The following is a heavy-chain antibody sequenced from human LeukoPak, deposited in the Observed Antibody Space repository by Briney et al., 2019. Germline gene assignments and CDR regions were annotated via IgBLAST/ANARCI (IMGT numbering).Heavy chain of an antibody. V-gene: IGHV4-59*08. CDR2: IYYTGST. J-gene: IGHJ2*01. Sequence: NASETLSLTCTVSGGSIVSYYWSWIRQPPGKGLEWIGYIYYTGSTNYNPSLKSRVTISVDTSKNQFSLKMSSVTAADTAVYYCARYLAAGYFDLWGRGTLVTVSS. CDR1: GGSIVSYY. D-gene: IGHD6-25*01. CDR3: ARYLAAGYFDL.